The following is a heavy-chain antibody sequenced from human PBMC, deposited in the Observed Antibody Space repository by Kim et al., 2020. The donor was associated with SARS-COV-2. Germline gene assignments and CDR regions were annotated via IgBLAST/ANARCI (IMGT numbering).Heavy chain of an antibody. D-gene: IGHD3-22*01. V-gene: IGHV1-46*01. CDR1: GYTFTSYY. J-gene: IGHJ4*02. CDR3: ARGTHYYDSSGYLYYFDY. CDR2: INPSGGST. Sequence: ASVKVSCKASGYTFTSYYMHWVRQAPGQGLEWMGIINPSGGSTSYAQKFQGRVTMTRDTSTSTVYMELSSLRSEDTAVYYCARGTHYYDSSGYLYYFDYWGQGTLVTVSS.